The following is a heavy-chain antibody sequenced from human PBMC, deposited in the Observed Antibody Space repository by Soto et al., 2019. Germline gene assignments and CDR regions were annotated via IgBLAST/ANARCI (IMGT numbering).Heavy chain of an antibody. CDR2: INHSGST. V-gene: IGHV4-34*01. J-gene: IGHJ3*02. Sequence: SETLSLTCAVYGGSFSGYYWSWIRQPPGKGLEWIGEINHSGSTNYNPSLKSRVTISVDTSKNQFSLKLSSVTAADTAVYYCARDDYGAFSAFDIWGQGTMVTVSS. D-gene: IGHD4-17*01. CDR1: GGSFSGYY. CDR3: ARDDYGAFSAFDI.